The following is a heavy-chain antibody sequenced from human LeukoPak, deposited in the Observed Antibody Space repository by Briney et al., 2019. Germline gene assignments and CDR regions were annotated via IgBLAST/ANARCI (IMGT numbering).Heavy chain of an antibody. V-gene: IGHV3-30-3*01. Sequence: GRSLRLSCAASGFTFSSYAMHWVRQAPGKGLEWVAVISYDGSNKYYADSVKGRFTISRDNSKNTLYLQMNSLRAEDTAVYYCAKEVQWLVLNGLFDYWGQGTRVTVSS. CDR3: AKEVQWLVLNGLFDY. D-gene: IGHD6-19*01. CDR2: ISYDGSNK. J-gene: IGHJ4*02. CDR1: GFTFSSYA.